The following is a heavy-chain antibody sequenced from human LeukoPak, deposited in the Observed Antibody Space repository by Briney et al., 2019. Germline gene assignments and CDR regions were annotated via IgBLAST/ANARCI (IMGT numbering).Heavy chain of an antibody. CDR3: ARGARGSGWRGFDY. J-gene: IGHJ4*02. CDR1: GFTFSSYW. Sequence: GGSLRLSCAASGFTFSSYWMSWVRQAPGKGLEWVANIKQDGSEKYYVDSVKGRFTISRDNSKNTLYLQMNSLRPEDTAVYYCARGARGSGWRGFDYWGQGTLVTVSS. D-gene: IGHD6-19*01. V-gene: IGHV3-7*01. CDR2: IKQDGSEK.